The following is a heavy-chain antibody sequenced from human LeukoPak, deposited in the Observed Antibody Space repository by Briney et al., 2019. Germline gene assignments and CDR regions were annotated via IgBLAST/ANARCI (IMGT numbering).Heavy chain of an antibody. V-gene: IGHV1-18*01. Sequence: VSVKVSCKASGYTFTSYGISWVRQAPGQGLEWMGWISAYNGNTNYAQKLQGRVTMTTDTSTSTAYMELRSLRSDDTAVYYCARGTVAEWLLRTYYFDYWGQGTLVTVSS. CDR1: GYTFTSYG. CDR3: ARGTVAEWLLRTYYFDY. J-gene: IGHJ4*02. D-gene: IGHD3-3*01. CDR2: ISAYNGNT.